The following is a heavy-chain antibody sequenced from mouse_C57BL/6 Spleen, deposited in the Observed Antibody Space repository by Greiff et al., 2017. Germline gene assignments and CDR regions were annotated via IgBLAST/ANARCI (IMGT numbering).Heavy chain of an antibody. D-gene: IGHD2-2*01. J-gene: IGHJ4*01. CDR1: GYTFTSYW. Sequence: VQLQQSGAELAKPGASVTLSCKASGYTFTSYWMHWVKQRPGQGLEWIGYINPSSGYTKYNQKFKDKATLTADKSYSTAYMQLSSLTYEDSAVYYCAGHGYDEGHAMYYWGQGTSVTVSS. CDR2: INPSSGYT. CDR3: AGHGYDEGHAMYY. V-gene: IGHV1-7*01.